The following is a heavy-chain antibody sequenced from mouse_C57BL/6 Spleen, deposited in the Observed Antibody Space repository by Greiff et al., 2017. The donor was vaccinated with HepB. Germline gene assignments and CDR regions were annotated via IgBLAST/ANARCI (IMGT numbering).Heavy chain of an antibody. V-gene: IGHV5-16*01. CDR1: GFTFSDYY. CDR2: INYDGSST. D-gene: IGHD1-1*01. CDR3: ARDDAYGYFDY. J-gene: IGHJ2*01. Sequence: EVQLVESEGGLVQPGSSMKLSCTASGFTFSDYYMAWVRQVPEKGLEWVANINYDGSSTYYLDSLKSRFIISRDNAKNILYLQMSSLKSEDTATYYCARDDAYGYFDYWGQGTTLTVSS.